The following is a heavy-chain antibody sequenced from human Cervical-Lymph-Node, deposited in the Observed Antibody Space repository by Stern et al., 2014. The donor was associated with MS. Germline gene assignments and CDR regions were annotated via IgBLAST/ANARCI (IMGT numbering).Heavy chain of an antibody. V-gene: IGHV1-3*01. CDR3: ARGYSTTYLDY. D-gene: IGHD6-13*01. CDR1: GYTFTNSS. J-gene: IGHJ4*02. Sequence: QVQLVQSGAEVKKPGASGKVSCKASGYTFTNSSLHWARQAPGQRPEWMGWIHPGNGDAKYSQNFQDRVTITRDTSANTVYMELRSLRVEDTAMYYCARGYSTTYLDYWGQGTLVTVSS. CDR2: IHPGNGDA.